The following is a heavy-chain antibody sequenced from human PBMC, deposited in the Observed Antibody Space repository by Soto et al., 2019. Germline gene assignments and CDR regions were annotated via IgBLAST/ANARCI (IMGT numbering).Heavy chain of an antibody. D-gene: IGHD3-16*01. CDR3: AKVAGGLGYFDL. Sequence: GGSLRLSCAASGFTFSRYAMSWVRQAPGKGLEWVSAISATGGNIEYTDSLKGRFTISRDNSKNTLYLQLNGLTSDDTAVHYCAKVAGGLGYFDLWGRGTLVTVSS. CDR1: GFTFSRYA. J-gene: IGHJ2*01. CDR2: ISATGGNI. V-gene: IGHV3-23*01.